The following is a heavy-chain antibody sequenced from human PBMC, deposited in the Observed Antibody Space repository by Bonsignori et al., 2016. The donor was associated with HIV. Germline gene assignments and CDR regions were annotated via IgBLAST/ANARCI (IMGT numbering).Heavy chain of an antibody. D-gene: IGHD2-2*02. CDR3: ARDLGPHLLYYFDY. J-gene: IGHJ4*02. Sequence: WVRQAPGQRPEWMGWINPNDGRTDFAQKFRGRVTLTRDTSISTAYMELNSLRSDDTAIYYCARDLGPHLLYYFDYWGPGLSVTVSS. CDR2: INPNDGRT. V-gene: IGHV1-2*02.